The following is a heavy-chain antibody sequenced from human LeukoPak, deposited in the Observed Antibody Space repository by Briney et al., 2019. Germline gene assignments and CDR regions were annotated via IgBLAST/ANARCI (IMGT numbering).Heavy chain of an antibody. J-gene: IGHJ5*02. CDR2: ISGSGGST. CDR3: AKDRIAAPAAGERFDP. Sequence: GGSLRLSCAASGFTFSSYAMSWVRQAPGKGLEWVSAISGSGGSTYYADSVKGRFTISRDNSKNTLYLQMNSLRAEDTAVYYCAKDRIAAPAAGERFDPWGQGTLVTVSS. V-gene: IGHV3-23*01. D-gene: IGHD6-13*01. CDR1: GFTFSSYA.